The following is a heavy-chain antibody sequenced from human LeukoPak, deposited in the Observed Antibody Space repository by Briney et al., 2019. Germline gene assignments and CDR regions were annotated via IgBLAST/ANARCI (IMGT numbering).Heavy chain of an antibody. CDR2: IYYSGST. CDR3: ARLPTGSGSYYFDY. Sequence: SETLSLTCTVSGGSISSCYWSWIRQPPGKGLEWIGYIYYSGSTNYNPSLKSRVTISVDTSKNQFSLKLSSVTAADTAVYYCARLPTGSGSYYFDYWGQGTLVTVSS. D-gene: IGHD1-26*01. V-gene: IGHV4-59*08. CDR1: GGSISSCY. J-gene: IGHJ4*02.